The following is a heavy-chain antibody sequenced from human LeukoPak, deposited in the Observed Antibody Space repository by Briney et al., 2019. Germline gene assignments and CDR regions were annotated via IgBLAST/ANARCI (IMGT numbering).Heavy chain of an antibody. CDR1: GYTFTGYY. V-gene: IGHV1-2*02. CDR2: INPNSGGT. J-gene: IGHJ4*02. CDR3: ARAYFAAGMDE. Sequence: GASVKVSCKASGYTFTGYYMHWVRQAPGQGVEWMGWINPNSGGTTYAQKFQGRVTMTRDTSISTAYMELSRLRSDDTAVYYCARAYFAAGMDEWGQGTLVTVSS. D-gene: IGHD5-18*01.